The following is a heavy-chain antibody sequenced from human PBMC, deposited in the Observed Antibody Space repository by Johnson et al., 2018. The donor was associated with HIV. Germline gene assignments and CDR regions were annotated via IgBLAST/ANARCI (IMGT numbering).Heavy chain of an antibody. D-gene: IGHD2-8*01. Sequence: VQLVESGGGVVRPGGSLRLSCAASGFTFDDYGMSWVRQAPGKGLEWVSRINSDGSSTSYADSVKGRFTISRDNSKNTLYLQMNSLRAGDTAVYYCAREYYDAFDIWGQGTMVTVSS. CDR2: INSDGSST. J-gene: IGHJ3*02. V-gene: IGHV3-20*04. CDR3: AREYYDAFDI. CDR1: GFTFDDYG.